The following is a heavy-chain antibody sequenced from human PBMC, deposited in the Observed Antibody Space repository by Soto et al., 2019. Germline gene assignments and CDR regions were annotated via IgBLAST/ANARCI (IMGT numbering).Heavy chain of an antibody. CDR1: GGFLSESY. Sequence: SETLSLTCAVHGGFLSESYLTWIRQPPGKGLEWIGEINHVGGTNYNPSLKSRVTMSVDTSQNQFSLRLISVTAADTAMYFCVRIRYQLPSSVLWLDPWGQGTPVTVSS. V-gene: IGHV4-34*01. J-gene: IGHJ5*02. CDR3: VRIRYQLPSSVLWLDP. CDR2: INHVGGT. D-gene: IGHD3-16*01.